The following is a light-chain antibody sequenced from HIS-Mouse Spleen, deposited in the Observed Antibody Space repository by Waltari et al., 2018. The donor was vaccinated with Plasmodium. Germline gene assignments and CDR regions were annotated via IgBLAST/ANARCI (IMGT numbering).Light chain of an antibody. J-gene: IGLJ3*02. CDR3: CSYAGSSTNWV. CDR1: SSDVGGYNY. Sequence: QSALTQPRSVSGSPGQSVTIPCTGTSSDVGGYNYVSWYQQHPGKAPKLMIYDVSKRPSGVPDRFSGSKSGNTASLTISGLQAEDEADYYCCSYAGSSTNWVFGGGTKLTVL. V-gene: IGLV2-11*01. CDR2: DVS.